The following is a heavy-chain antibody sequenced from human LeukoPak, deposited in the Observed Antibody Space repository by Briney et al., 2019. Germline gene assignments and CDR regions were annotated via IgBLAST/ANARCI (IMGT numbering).Heavy chain of an antibody. CDR3: AKEGSQYASSWFDY. CDR2: ISHDGTVT. D-gene: IGHD6-13*01. Sequence: GGSLRLSCEASGFTFSSYGMPWVRQAPGMGPGWVSVISHDGTVTHYADSVKGRFTISRDSSTNTLYLQMDSLRTEDTAVYYCAKEGSQYASSWFDYWGQGTLVTVSS. V-gene: IGHV3-30*18. CDR1: GFTFSSYG. J-gene: IGHJ4*02.